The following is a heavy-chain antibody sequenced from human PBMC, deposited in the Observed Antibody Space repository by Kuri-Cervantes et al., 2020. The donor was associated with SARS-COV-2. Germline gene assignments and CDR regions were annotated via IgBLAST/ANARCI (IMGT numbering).Heavy chain of an antibody. CDR1: GFTFSSYA. CDR2: ISGSGGST. J-gene: IGHJ4*02. D-gene: IGHD6-6*01. CDR3: AKDYYSSSSNYFDY. V-gene: IGHV3-23*01. Sequence: GESLKISCAASGFTFSSYAMSWVRQAPGKGLEWVLAISGSGGSTYYADSVKGRFTISRDNSKNTLYLQMNSLRAEDTAVYYCAKDYYSSSSNYFDYWGQGTLVTVSS.